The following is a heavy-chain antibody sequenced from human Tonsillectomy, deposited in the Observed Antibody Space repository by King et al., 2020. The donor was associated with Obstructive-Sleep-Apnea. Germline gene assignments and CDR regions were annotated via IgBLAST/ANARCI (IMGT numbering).Heavy chain of an antibody. CDR2: IYHSWST. Sequence: VQLQESGPGLVKPSETLSLTCTVSGYSISSGYYWGWIRQPPGKGLEWFGSIYHSWSTYYNPSLNSRVTISVDTSKNHFSLNLSSVTAAHTAVYYCARDPFYDGSGYFIAWFDPWGQGTLVTVSS. J-gene: IGHJ5*02. D-gene: IGHD3-22*01. CDR1: GYSISSGYY. V-gene: IGHV4-38-2*02. CDR3: ARDPFYDGSGYFIAWFDP.